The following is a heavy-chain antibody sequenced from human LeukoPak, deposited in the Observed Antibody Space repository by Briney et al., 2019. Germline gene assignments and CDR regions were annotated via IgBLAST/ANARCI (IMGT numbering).Heavy chain of an antibody. CDR2: IWYDGSNK. V-gene: IGHV3-33*06. CDR1: GFTFSSYG. D-gene: IGHD3-10*01. J-gene: IGHJ6*03. Sequence: GGSLRLSCAASGFTFSSYGMHWVRQAPGKGLEWVAVIWYDGSNKYYADSVKGRFTISRDNSKNTLYLQMNSLRAEDTAVYYCAKETYYYGSGSYYNPNLPPDYMDVWGKGTTVTVSS. CDR3: AKETYYYGSGSYYNPNLPPDYMDV.